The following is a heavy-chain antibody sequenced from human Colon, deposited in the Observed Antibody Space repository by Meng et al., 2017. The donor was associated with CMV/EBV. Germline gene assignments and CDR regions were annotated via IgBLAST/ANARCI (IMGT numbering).Heavy chain of an antibody. Sequence: ASVKVSCKASGYTFSNYGISWVRQAPGQGLEWMGWISAYNGNTNYAQKLQGRVTMTTDTSTSTAYMELRSLRSDDTAVYYCARGSSIFGGTHDAFDIWGQGTMVTVSS. J-gene: IGHJ3*02. D-gene: IGHD3-3*01. V-gene: IGHV1-18*01. CDR3: ARGSSIFGGTHDAFDI. CDR2: ISAYNGNT. CDR1: GYTFSNYG.